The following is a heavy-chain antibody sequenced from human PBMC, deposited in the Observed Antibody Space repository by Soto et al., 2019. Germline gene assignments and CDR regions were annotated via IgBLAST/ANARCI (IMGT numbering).Heavy chain of an antibody. Sequence: KPSETLSLTCTVSGGSISGYYWSWIRQPPGKRLEWIGYIFYSGGTNYNPSLKSRLTISVDTPKNQFSLKLRSVTAADTAVYYCARVGSSGWSPDYWGQGTLVTVSS. J-gene: IGHJ4*02. CDR3: ARVGSSGWSPDY. D-gene: IGHD6-19*01. CDR2: IFYSGGT. CDR1: GGSISGYY. V-gene: IGHV4-59*01.